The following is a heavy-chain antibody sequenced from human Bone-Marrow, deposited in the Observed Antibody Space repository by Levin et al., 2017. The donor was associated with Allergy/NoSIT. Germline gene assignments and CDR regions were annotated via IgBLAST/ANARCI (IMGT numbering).Heavy chain of an antibody. CDR2: IKSKADDGTT. D-gene: IGHD1-26*01. V-gene: IGHV3-15*01. CDR1: GFAFINAW. J-gene: IGHJ4*02. CDR3: TTALKWDSDGPDY. Sequence: SGGSLRLSCAASGFAFINAWMNWVRQTPGKGLEWVGRIKSKADDGTTDYAAPVKGRFTISRDDSKNTLYLQMNSLKTEDTAVYYCTTALKWDSDGPDYWGQGTLVTVSS.